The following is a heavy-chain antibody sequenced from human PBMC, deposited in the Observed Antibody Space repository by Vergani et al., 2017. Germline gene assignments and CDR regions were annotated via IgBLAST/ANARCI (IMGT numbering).Heavy chain of an antibody. J-gene: IGHJ4*02. Sequence: VQLQQWGAGLLKPSATLSLTCAVYGGSFSGYYWSWIRQPPGKGLEWVSAISGSGGSTYYADSVKGRFTISSDHSKNTLYLQMNSLRAEDTAVYYCARGVVAAAGPFDYWGQGTLVTVSS. CDR3: ARGVVAAAGPFDY. D-gene: IGHD6-13*01. V-gene: IGHV3-23*01. CDR2: ISGSGGST. CDR1: GGSFSGYY.